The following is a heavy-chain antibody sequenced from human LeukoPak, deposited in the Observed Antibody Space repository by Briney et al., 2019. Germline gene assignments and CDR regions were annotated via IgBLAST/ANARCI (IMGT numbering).Heavy chain of an antibody. CDR1: GGTFSSYA. V-gene: IGHV1-8*02. D-gene: IGHD4-17*01. CDR2: MNPNSGNT. CDR3: ARPMTTVTTYDAFDI. Sequence: VASVKVSCKASGGTFSSYAISWVRQAPGQGLEWMGWMNPNSGNTGYAQKFQGRVTMTRNTSISTAYMELSSLRSEDTAVYYCARPMTTVTTYDAFDIWGQGTMVTISS. J-gene: IGHJ3*02.